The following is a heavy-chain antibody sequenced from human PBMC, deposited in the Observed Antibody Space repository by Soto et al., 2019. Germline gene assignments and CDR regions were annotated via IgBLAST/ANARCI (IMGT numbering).Heavy chain of an antibody. CDR3: ATTGPY. Sequence: QVQLVESGGGVVQPGRSLRLSCAASGFTFSSYGMHWVHQAPGKGLEWVAVIWFDGSNKFYADSVKGRFTISRDNSKNTVSLQMNSLRDEDSAAYYCATTGPYWGQGTLFTVSS. CDR1: GFTFSSYG. J-gene: IGHJ4*02. CDR2: IWFDGSNK. V-gene: IGHV3-33*01.